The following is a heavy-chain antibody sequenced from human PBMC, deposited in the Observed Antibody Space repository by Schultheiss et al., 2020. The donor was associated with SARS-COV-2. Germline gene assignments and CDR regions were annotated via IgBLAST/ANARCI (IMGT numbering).Heavy chain of an antibody. CDR3: AKVNYDYVWGVELGY. J-gene: IGHJ4*02. V-gene: IGHV3-53*01. Sequence: AGSLRLSCAASGFTVSSNYMSWVRQAPGKGLEWVSVIYSGGSTYYADSVKGRFTISRDNSKNTLYLQMNSLRAEDTAVYYCAKVNYDYVWGVELGYWGQGTLVTVSS. D-gene: IGHD3-16*01. CDR2: IYSGGST. CDR1: GFTVSSNY.